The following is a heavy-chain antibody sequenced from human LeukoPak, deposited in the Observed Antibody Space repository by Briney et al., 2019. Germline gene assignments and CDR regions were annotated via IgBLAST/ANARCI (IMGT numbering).Heavy chain of an antibody. D-gene: IGHD6-13*01. CDR1: GYTFTSYG. J-gene: IGHJ6*03. V-gene: IGHV1-18*01. CDR2: ISAYNGNT. Sequence: ASVKVSCKASGYTFTSYGISWVRQAPGQGLEWMGWISAYNGNTNYAQKLQGRVTMTTDTPTSTAYMELRSLRSDDTAVYYCARERGSHLGYYYMDVWGKGTTVTVSS. CDR3: ARERGSHLGYYYMDV.